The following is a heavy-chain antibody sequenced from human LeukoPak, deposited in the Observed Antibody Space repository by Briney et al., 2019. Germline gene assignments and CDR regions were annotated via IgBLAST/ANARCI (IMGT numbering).Heavy chain of an antibody. CDR2: ITSSGTYT. V-gene: IGHV3-21*01. J-gene: IGHJ4*02. CDR1: GFTFSNYN. Sequence: GGSLRLSCADSGFTFSNYNMNWVRQAPGKAMEWVSSITSSGTYTFYADSVKGRFTISRDNAKNSLYLQMNSLRAEDTAVYYCATLDSSGYSLDYWGQGTLVTVSS. D-gene: IGHD3-22*01. CDR3: ATLDSSGYSLDY.